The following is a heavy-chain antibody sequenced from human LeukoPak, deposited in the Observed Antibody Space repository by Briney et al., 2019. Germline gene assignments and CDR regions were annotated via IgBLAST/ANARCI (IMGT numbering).Heavy chain of an antibody. CDR2: IYYSGTT. D-gene: IGHD6-19*01. V-gene: IGHV4-31*03. J-gene: IGHJ4*02. CDR1: GASINNGGYY. Sequence: SETLSLTCNVSGASINNGGYYWTWIRQHPGKGLEWIGYIYYSGTTYYNPSLKSRITMSIDTSKNQFSLKLSSVTAADTAVYYCARRRQWLVQHFDYWGQGTLVTVSS. CDR3: ARRRQWLVQHFDY.